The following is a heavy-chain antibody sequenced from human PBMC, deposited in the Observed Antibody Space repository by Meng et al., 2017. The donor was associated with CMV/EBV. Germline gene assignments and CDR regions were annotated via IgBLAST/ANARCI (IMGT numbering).Heavy chain of an antibody. D-gene: IGHD3-22*01. V-gene: IGHV3-48*03. CDR3: ARTGGISMIVGGGDY. J-gene: IGHJ4*02. CDR2: ISSSGSTI. Sequence: GGSLRLSCAGSGFTFSTYEMNWVRQAPGKGLERLSYISSSGSTIYYADSVKGRFTISRDNAKNSLYLQMNSLRADDTAVYYCARTGGISMIVGGGDYWGQGTLVTVSS. CDR1: GFTFSTYE.